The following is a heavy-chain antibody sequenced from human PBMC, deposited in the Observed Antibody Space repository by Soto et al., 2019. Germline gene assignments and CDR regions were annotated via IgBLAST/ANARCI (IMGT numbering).Heavy chain of an antibody. D-gene: IGHD2-2*02. CDR2: IIPILGIA. CDR3: ARDTAPIAISGWFDP. CDR1: GGTFSSYT. Sequence: QVQLVQSGAEVKKPGSSVKVSCKASGGTFSSYTISWVRQAPGQGLEWMGRIIPILGIANYAQKFQGRVTITADKSTCTAYMELSSLRSEDTAVYYCARDTAPIAISGWFDPWGQGTLVTVSS. J-gene: IGHJ5*02. V-gene: IGHV1-69*08.